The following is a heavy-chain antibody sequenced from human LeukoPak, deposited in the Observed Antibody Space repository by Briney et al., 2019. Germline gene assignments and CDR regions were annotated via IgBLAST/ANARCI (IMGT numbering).Heavy chain of an antibody. J-gene: IGHJ4*02. CDR3: AREPTRSGYSYGYS. V-gene: IGHV4-30-4*08. Sequence: PSETLSLTCTVSGGSISSGDYYWSWIRQPPGKGLEWIGYIYYSGSTYYNPSLKSRVTISVDTSKNQSSLKLSSVTAADTAVYYCAREPTRSGYSYGYSWGQGTLVTVSS. CDR2: IYYSGST. CDR1: GGSISSGDYY. D-gene: IGHD5-18*01.